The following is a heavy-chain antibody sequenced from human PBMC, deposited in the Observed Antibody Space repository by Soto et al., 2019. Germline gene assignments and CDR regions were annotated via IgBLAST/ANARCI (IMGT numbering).Heavy chain of an antibody. CDR2: INHSGST. Sequence: SETLSLTCAVYGGSFSGYYWSWIRQPPGKWLEWIGEINHSGSTNYNPSLKSRVTISVDTSKNQFSLKLSSVTAADTAVYYCARVGYSYGNWGLGXLVTVYS. CDR1: GGSFSGYY. D-gene: IGHD5-18*01. CDR3: ARVGYSYGN. V-gene: IGHV4-34*01. J-gene: IGHJ4*02.